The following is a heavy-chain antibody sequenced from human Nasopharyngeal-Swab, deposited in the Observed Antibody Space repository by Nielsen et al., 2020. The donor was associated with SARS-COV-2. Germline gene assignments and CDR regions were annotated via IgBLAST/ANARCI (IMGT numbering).Heavy chain of an antibody. V-gene: IGHV3-48*02. Sequence: GESLKISCAGSGFTFSSYSMNWVRQAPGKGLEWVSFISSNGSTIYYADTVKGRFTISRDNAKNSLYLQMNSLRDEDTAVYYCNYDSSSAYGYYYYGMDVWGQGTTVTVSS. CDR2: ISSNGSTI. J-gene: IGHJ6*02. CDR3: NYDSSSAYGYYYYGMDV. CDR1: GFTFSSYS. D-gene: IGHD3-3*01.